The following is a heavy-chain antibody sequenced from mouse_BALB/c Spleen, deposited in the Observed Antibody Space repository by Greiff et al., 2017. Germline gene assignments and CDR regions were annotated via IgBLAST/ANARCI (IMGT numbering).Heavy chain of an antibody. Sequence: VQLQQSGAELVRSGASVKLSCTASGFNIKDYYMHWVKQRPEQGLEWIGWIDPENGDTEYAPKFQGKATMTADTSSNTAYLQLSSLTSEDTAVYYCNAAYGYDVRAYWGQGTLVTVSA. CDR2: IDPENGDT. J-gene: IGHJ3*01. V-gene: IGHV14-4*02. D-gene: IGHD2-2*01. CDR3: NAAYGYDVRAY. CDR1: GFNIKDYY.